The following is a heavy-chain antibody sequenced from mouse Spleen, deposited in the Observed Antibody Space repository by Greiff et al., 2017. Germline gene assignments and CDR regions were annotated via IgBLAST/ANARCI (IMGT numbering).Heavy chain of an antibody. J-gene: IGHJ4*01. V-gene: IGHV5-6-2*01. Sequence: EVKLVESGGGLVKPGGSLKLSCAASGFTFSSYAKSWVRQTPEKRLEWVAAINSNGGSTYYPDTVKDRFTISRDNAKNTLYLQMSSLRSEDTALYYCARRGFLYAMDYWGQGTSVTVSS. CDR1: GFTFSSYA. CDR2: INSNGGST. CDR3: ARRGFLYAMDY.